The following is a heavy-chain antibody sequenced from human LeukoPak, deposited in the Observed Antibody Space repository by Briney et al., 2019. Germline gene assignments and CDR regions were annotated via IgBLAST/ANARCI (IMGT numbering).Heavy chain of an antibody. CDR2: ISGSGGST. D-gene: IGHD3-3*01. Sequence: GGSLRLSCAASGFTFSSNAMSWVRPDPGEGLEWVSAISGSGGSTYYADSVKGRFTISKDNTKNTLYLQMNSLRAEDTAVYYCAKVRRKDYDFWSVQKGFDYWGQGTLVSVSS. V-gene: IGHV3-23*01. CDR3: AKVRRKDYDFWSVQKGFDY. J-gene: IGHJ4*02. CDR1: GFTFSSNA.